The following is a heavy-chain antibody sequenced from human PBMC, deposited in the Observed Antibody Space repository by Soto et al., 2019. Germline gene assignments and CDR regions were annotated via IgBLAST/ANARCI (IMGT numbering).Heavy chain of an antibody. J-gene: IGHJ6*02. CDR2: IYYSGST. CDR3: AITKYYYGSGYYYGMDV. CDR1: GGSISSSSYY. D-gene: IGHD3-10*01. Sequence: PSETLSLTCTVSGGSISSSSYYWGWIRQPPGKGLEWIGSIYYSGSTYYNPSLKSRVTIPVDTSKNQFSLKLSSVTAADTAVYYCAITKYYYGSGYYYGMDVWGQGTTVT. V-gene: IGHV4-39*01.